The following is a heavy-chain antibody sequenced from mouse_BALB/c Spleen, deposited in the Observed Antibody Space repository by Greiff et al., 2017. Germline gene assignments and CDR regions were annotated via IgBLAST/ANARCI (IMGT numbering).Heavy chain of an antibody. D-gene: IGHD2-1*01. V-gene: IGHV2-2*02. CDR3: ARMDGNWYFDV. CDR1: GFSLTSYG. CDR2: IWSGGST. Sequence: VMLVESGPGLVQPSQSLSITCTVSGFSLTSYGVHWVRQSPGKGLEWLGVIWSGGSTDYNAAFISRLSISKDNSKSQVFFKMNSLQDNDTAIYYCARMDGNWYFDVWGAGTTVTVSS. J-gene: IGHJ1*01.